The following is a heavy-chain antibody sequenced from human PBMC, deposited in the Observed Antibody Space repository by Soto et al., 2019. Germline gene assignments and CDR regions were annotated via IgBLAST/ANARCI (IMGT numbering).Heavy chain of an antibody. CDR2: ISSSGSGT. CDR1: GFTFTSYV. J-gene: IGHJ5*02. D-gene: IGHD2-15*01. CDR3: EKGRSGGSLDWLDP. V-gene: IGHV3-23*01. Sequence: LRLSCAASGFTFTSYVMYWVRQAPGKGLEFVSSISSSGSGTYYADSVQGRFTTSRDNSKNTLYLQMNSLTAEDTAVYYCEKGRSGGSLDWLDPWGQGTLATVSS.